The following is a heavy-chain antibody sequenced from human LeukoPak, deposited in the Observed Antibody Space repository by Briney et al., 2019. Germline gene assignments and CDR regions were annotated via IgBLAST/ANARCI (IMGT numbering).Heavy chain of an antibody. CDR2: ISYDGSNK. D-gene: IGHD6-13*01. Sequence: GGSLRLSCAASGFTFSSYAMSWVRQAPGKGLEWVAVISYDGSNKYYADSVKGRFTISRDNSKNTLYLQMNSLRAEDTAVYYCARDSIAQLELGDLDYWGQGTLVTVSS. J-gene: IGHJ4*02. CDR1: GFTFSSYA. V-gene: IGHV3-30-3*01. CDR3: ARDSIAQLELGDLDY.